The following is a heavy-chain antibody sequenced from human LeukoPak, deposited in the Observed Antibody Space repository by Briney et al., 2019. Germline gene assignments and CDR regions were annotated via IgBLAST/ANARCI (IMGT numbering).Heavy chain of an antibody. CDR2: INPNSGGT. J-gene: IGHJ4*02. CDR1: GYTFTCYF. CDR3: ARRRNWHNWNYFDY. D-gene: IGHD1-20*01. Sequence: ASVKVSCKASGYTFTCYFIHWIRQAPGQGLEWMGYINPNSGGTNYAQKFQGRVTMTRDTSIGAAYMELSRLTSDDTAMYFCARRRNWHNWNYFDYWGQGSPVTVSS. V-gene: IGHV1-2*02.